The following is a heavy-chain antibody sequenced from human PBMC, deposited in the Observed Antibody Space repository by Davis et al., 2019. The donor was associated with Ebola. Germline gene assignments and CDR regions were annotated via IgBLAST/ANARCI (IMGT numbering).Heavy chain of an antibody. D-gene: IGHD1-26*01. J-gene: IGHJ6*02. V-gene: IGHV3-23*03. CDR3: AKEGSEWELLLPGDYYYGMDV. CDR1: GFTFSSYS. CDR2: IYSGGST. Sequence: GGSLRLSCAASGFTFSSYSMNWVRQAPGKGLEGVSGIYSGGSTYCADSVKGRFNISRDNSKNTLYLQMNSLRAEDTAVYYCAKEGSEWELLLPGDYYYGMDVWGQGTTVTVSS.